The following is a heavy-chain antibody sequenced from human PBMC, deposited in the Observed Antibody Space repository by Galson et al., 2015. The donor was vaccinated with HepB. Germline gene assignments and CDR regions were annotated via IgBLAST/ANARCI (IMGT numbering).Heavy chain of an antibody. Sequence: SLRLSCAGFEFTFSNYDMSWFRQAPGKGLEWVSFIRSKTYGATTDYAASVRDRFIISRDDSKSIVYLQMTSLKVEDTGVYFCARKPTFYYETSGYLGFDFWGQGTLVTVS. CDR2: IRSKTYGATT. CDR3: ARKPTFYYETSGYLGFDF. D-gene: IGHD3-22*01. J-gene: IGHJ4*02. CDR1: EFTFSNYD. V-gene: IGHV3-49*03.